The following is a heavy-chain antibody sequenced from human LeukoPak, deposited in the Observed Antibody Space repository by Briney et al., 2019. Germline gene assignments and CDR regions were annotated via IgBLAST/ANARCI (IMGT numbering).Heavy chain of an antibody. V-gene: IGHV3-20*04. J-gene: IGHJ4*02. D-gene: IGHD6-19*01. CDR3: ARVGYSSGWYQDY. CDR1: GFRFDDYG. Sequence: GGSLRLSCAASGFRFDDYGMSWVRHVPGKGLEWVSGTNWDGASTGYADSVKGRFTISRDNSKNTLYLQMNSLRAEDTAVYYCARVGYSSGWYQDYWGQGTLVTVSS. CDR2: TNWDGAST.